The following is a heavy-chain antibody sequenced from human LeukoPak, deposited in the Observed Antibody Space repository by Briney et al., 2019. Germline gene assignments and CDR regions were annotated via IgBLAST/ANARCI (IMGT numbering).Heavy chain of an antibody. D-gene: IGHD3-9*01. CDR2: IRYDGSNK. V-gene: IGHV3-30*02. J-gene: IGHJ4*02. CDR3: ARSDILTGYSYFDY. CDR1: GFTFSSYG. Sequence: GGSLGLSCAASGFTFSSYGMHWVRQAPGKGLEWVAFIRYDGSNKYYADSVKGRFTISRDNSKNTLYLQMNSLRAEDTAVYYCARSDILTGYSYFDYWGQGTLVTVSS.